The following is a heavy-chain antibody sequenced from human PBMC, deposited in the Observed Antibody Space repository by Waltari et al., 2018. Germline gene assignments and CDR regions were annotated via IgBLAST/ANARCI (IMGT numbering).Heavy chain of an antibody. J-gene: IGHJ4*02. Sequence: QLQLQESGPGLVKPSETLSLTCTVSGGSISSSSYYSCWIRQPQGKGLACIGSIYYSGSTYYNPSLKSRVTISVDTSKNQFSRKLSSVTAADTAVYYCEWGGIAAAGTLIYFDYWGQGTLVTVSS. D-gene: IGHD6-13*01. V-gene: IGHV4-39*07. CDR1: GGSISSSSYY. CDR3: EWGGIAAAGTLIYFDY. CDR2: IYYSGST.